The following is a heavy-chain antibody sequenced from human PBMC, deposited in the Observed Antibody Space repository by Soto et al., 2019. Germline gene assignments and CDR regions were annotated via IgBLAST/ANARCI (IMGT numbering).Heavy chain of an antibody. J-gene: IGHJ4*02. CDR1: GFTFSSYV. Sequence: VQLLESGGGLVQPGGSLRLSCAASGFTFSSYVMNWVRQAPGKGLEWVAVISYDGSNKYYADSVKGRFTISRDNSKNTLYLQMNSLRAEDTAVYYCARGVSIAAAGTGWGQGTLVTVSS. CDR3: ARGVSIAAAGTG. D-gene: IGHD6-13*01. V-gene: IGHV3-30-3*01. CDR2: ISYDGSNK.